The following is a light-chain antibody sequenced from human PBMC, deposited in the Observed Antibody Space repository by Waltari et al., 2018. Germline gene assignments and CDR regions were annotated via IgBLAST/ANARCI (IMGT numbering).Light chain of an antibody. J-gene: IGKJ1*01. CDR2: GAS. V-gene: IGKV3-20*01. CDR1: QSVGRS. Sequence: EIVLTQSPGTLSLSPGERATLSCSASQSVGRSLAWYQQKPGQAPRLLIYGASSRATGVPDRFSGSGSGTDFSLTISRLEPEDFAVYYCQHYVRLPVTFGQGTKVEIK. CDR3: QHYVRLPVT.